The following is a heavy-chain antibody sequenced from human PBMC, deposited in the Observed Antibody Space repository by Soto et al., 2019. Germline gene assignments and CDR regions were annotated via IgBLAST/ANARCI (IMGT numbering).Heavy chain of an antibody. Sequence: VSVKVSCKVSGYTLTELSMHWVRQAPGKGLEWMGGFDPEDGETIYAQKFQGRVTMTEDTSTDTAYMELSSLRSEDTAVYYCATILDCSSTSCPLDYWGQGTLVTVSS. J-gene: IGHJ4*02. CDR1: GYTLTELS. CDR2: FDPEDGET. CDR3: ATILDCSSTSCPLDY. D-gene: IGHD2-2*01. V-gene: IGHV1-24*01.